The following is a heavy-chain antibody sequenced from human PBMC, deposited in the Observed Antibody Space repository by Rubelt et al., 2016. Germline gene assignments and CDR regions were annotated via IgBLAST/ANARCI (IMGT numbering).Heavy chain of an antibody. CDR2: MNPNSGNT. D-gene: IGHD6-13*01. CDR1: GGTFSSYA. J-gene: IGHJ4*02. Sequence: QVQLVQSGAEVKKPGSSVKVSCKASGGTFSSYAISWVRQAPGQGLEWMGWMNPNSGNTGCAQKFQGRVIMTRNTSISTAYMELSSLRSEDTAVYYCARDRIAAAGTGDYWGQGTLVTVSS. V-gene: IGHV1-8*02. CDR3: ARDRIAAAGTGDY.